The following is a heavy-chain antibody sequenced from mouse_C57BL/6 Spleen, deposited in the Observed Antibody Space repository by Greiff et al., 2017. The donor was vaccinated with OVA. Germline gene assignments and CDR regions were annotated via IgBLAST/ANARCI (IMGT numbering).Heavy chain of an antibody. V-gene: IGHV1-63*01. CDR3: ARKNSNYLYAMDY. CDR2: IYPGGGYT. J-gene: IGHJ4*01. CDR1: GYTFTNYW. D-gene: IGHD2-5*01. Sequence: QVHVKQSGAELVRPGTSVKMSCKASGYTFTNYWIGWAKQRPGHGLEWIGDIYPGGGYTNYNEKFKGKATLTADKSSSTAYMQFSSLTSEDSAIYYCARKNSNYLYAMDYWGQGTSVTVSS.